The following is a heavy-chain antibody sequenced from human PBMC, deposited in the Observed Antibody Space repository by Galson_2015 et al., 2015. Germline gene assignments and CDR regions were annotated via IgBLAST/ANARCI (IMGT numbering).Heavy chain of an antibody. D-gene: IGHD2-2*01. Sequence: SLRLSCAASGFTFSSYEMNWVRQAPGKGLEWVAYISSSGTTRYYADSVKGRFTISRDNSKNTLNLRMNSLRAEDTAVYYCAKERRSAFCTSTSCESYFDFWGQGTLVTVSS. CDR3: AKERRSAFCTSTSCESYFDF. CDR2: ISSSGTTR. CDR1: GFTFSSYE. V-gene: IGHV3-48*03. J-gene: IGHJ4*02.